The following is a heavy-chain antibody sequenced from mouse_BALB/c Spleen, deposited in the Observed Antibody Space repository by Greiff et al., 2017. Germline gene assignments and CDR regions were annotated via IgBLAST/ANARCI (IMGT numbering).Heavy chain of an antibody. J-gene: IGHJ4*01. CDR1: GFTFSSYG. D-gene: IGHD1-1*01. CDR2: LNSNGGGT. CDR3: ARDYYGSSYAMDD. V-gene: IGHV5-6-3*01. Sequence: EVKLVESGGGLVQPGGSLKLSCAASGFTFSSYGMSWDRQTPDKRLELVATLNSNGGGTYYPDSVKGRFNISRDNYKNTLYLQMSSLKSEDTDMYYCARDYYGSSYAMDDWGQGTSVTGSS.